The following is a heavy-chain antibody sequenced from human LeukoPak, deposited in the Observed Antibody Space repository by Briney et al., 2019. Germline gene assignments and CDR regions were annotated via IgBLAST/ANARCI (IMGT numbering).Heavy chain of an antibody. D-gene: IGHD3-3*01. CDR3: STDHRTIYGVVFPDY. J-gene: IGHJ4*02. CDR1: GFTFSSYA. CDR2: INYKSNGATA. V-gene: IGHV3-15*01. Sequence: GGSLRLSCAASGFTFSSYAMSWVRQAPGKGLEWLGRINYKSNGATADYAAVVEGRFTISRDDSKDTLYLQMNSLKTEDTGVYYCSTDHRTIYGVVFPDYWGQGALVTVSS.